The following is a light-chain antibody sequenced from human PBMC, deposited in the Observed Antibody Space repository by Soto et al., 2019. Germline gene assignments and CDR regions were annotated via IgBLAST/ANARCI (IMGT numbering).Light chain of an antibody. CDR2: GAA. J-gene: IGKJ1*01. V-gene: IGKV3-20*01. CDR3: QHYGSSPQT. Sequence: EIVLTQSPGTLSLSPGERATLSCRASQSVRSSYLAWYQQKPGQAPRLLIYGAANRAIGIPDRFSGSGSGTDFSLTISRLEPEDFAVYYCQHYGSSPQTFGQGTTVEIK. CDR1: QSVRSSY.